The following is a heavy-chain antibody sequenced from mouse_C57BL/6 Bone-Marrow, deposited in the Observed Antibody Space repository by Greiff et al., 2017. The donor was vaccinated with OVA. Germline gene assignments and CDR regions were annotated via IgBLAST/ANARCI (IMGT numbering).Heavy chain of an antibody. J-gene: IGHJ1*03. Sequence: EVQGVESGGDLVKPGGSLKLSCAASGFTFSSYGMSWVRQTPDKRLEWVATISSGGSYTYYPDSVKGRFTISRDNAKNTLYLQMSSLQSEDTAMYNCARRNWDWYFDVWGTGTTVTVAS. CDR1: GFTFSSYG. CDR2: ISSGGSYT. D-gene: IGHD4-1*01. CDR3: ARRNWDWYFDV. V-gene: IGHV5-6*01.